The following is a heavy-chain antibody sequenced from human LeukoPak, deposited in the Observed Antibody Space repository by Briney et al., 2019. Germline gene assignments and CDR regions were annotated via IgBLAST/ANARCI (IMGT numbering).Heavy chain of an antibody. CDR2: ISTSGSVI. CDR3: ARVRRGGRPTDAFEI. CDR1: GFTFSDYY. V-gene: IGHV3-11*01. D-gene: IGHD4-23*01. Sequence: PGGPLRLSCAASGFTFSDYYMSYIRQAPGKGLEWLSYISTSGSVIYYAHSVKGRFTISRDNANNSLYLQMNSLRAEDTAVYYCARVRRGGRPTDAFEIWGQGTMVTVSS. J-gene: IGHJ3*02.